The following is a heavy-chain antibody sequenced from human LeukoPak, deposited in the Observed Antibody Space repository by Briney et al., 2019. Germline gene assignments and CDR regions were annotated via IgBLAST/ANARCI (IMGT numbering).Heavy chain of an antibody. Sequence: GGSLRLSCAASGFTFSSYAMHWVRQAPGKGLEWVAVISYDGSNKYYADSVKGRFTISRDNSKNTLYLQMNSLRAEDTAVYYXXXXXXXXXQXGYFDYWGQGTLVTVSS. J-gene: IGHJ4*02. V-gene: IGHV3-30-3*01. CDR3: XXXXXXXXQXGYFDY. CDR1: GFTFSSYA. CDR2: ISYDGSNK. D-gene: IGHD5-24*01.